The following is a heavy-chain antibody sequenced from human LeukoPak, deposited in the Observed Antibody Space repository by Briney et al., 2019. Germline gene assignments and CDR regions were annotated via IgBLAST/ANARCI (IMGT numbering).Heavy chain of an antibody. CDR3: ASWAGNTQSDSWSGPFDY. CDR2: IRYDGSNK. V-gene: IGHV3-30*02. D-gene: IGHD3-3*01. CDR1: GFTFSSYG. Sequence: GGSLRLSCAASGFTFSSYGMHWVRQAPGKGLEWVAFIRYDGSNKYYADSVKGRFTISRDNSKNTLYLQMNSLRAEDTAVYYCASWAGNTQSDSWSGPFDYWGQGSLVTVSS. J-gene: IGHJ4*02.